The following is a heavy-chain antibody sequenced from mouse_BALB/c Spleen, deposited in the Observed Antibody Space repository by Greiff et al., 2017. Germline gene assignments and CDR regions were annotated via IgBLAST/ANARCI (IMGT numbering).Heavy chain of an antibody. J-gene: IGHJ4*01. CDR3: NAKLGVSSMDY. CDR2: IDPENGDT. V-gene: IGHV14-4*02. Sequence: VQLQQSGAELVRSGASVKLSCTASGFNIKDYYMHRVKQRPEQGLEWIGWIDPENGDTEYAPKFQGKATMTADTSSNTAYLQLSSLTSEDTAVYYCNAKLGVSSMDYWGQGTSVTVSS. CDR1: GFNIKDYY. D-gene: IGHD4-1*01.